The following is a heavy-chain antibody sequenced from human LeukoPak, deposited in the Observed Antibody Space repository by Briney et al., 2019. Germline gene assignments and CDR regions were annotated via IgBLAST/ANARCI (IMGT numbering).Heavy chain of an antibody. CDR1: GGAISTYY. V-gene: IGHV4-59*01. D-gene: IGHD6-19*01. J-gene: IGHJ1*01. Sequence: SETLSLTCTVSGGAISTYYWSWIRQTPGMGLEWIGYIYYTGSTNYDPSLKSRVTISVDASKNQFSLKMSSMTAADTAVYYCARAQGYSSGWDFQHWGQGTLVTVSS. CDR2: IYYTGST. CDR3: ARAQGYSSGWDFQH.